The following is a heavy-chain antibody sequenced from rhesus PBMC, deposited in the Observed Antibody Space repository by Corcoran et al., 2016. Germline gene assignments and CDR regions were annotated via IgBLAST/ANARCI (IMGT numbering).Heavy chain of an antibody. J-gene: IGHJ4*01. CDR2: IYWNDSK. Sequence: QVTLKESGPALVKPTQTLTLTCTFSGFSISTSGTGVGWIRQPPGKALEWLASIYWNDSKYYSTSLKSRLTISKDTSKNQVVLTMTNMDPVDTATYYCARVKVTTLDDWGQGVLVTVSS. V-gene: IGHV2-95*01. CDR1: GFSISTSGTG. CDR3: ARVKVTTLDD. D-gene: IGHD4-17*01.